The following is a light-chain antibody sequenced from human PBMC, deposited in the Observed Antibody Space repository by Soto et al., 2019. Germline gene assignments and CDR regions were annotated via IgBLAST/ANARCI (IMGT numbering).Light chain of an antibody. CDR3: QQYGSSPRT. CDR1: QSVSSSY. Sequence: EIVLTQSPDTLSLSPGESATLSYRASQSVSSSYLAWYQQTPGQTPRLLIYAASSRATGIPDWFSGSGSGTDFSLTISLLEAEYFALYYWQQYGSSPRTFGQGTKVEIK. CDR2: AAS. V-gene: IGKV3-20*01. J-gene: IGKJ1*01.